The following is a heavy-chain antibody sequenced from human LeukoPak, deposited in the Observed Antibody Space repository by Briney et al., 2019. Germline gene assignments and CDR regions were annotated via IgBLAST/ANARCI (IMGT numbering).Heavy chain of an antibody. CDR1: GGSISSSSYY. D-gene: IGHD3-10*01. J-gene: IGHJ6*03. V-gene: IGHV4-39*07. Sequence: SETLSLTCTVSGGSISSSSYYWGWIRQPPGKGLEWIGEINHSGSTNYNPSLKSRVTISVDTSKNQFSLKLSSVTAADTAVYYCARGLGGYYGSGSYLLGYYYYYMDVWGKGTTVTVSS. CDR3: ARGLGGYYGSGSYLLGYYYYYMDV. CDR2: INHSGST.